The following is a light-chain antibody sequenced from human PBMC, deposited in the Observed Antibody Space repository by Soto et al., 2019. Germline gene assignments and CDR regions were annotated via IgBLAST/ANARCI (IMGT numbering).Light chain of an antibody. CDR2: GAS. V-gene: IGKV3-20*01. CDR1: QFVSSTY. Sequence: EVVLTQSPGTLSVSVVARATLSCMASQFVSSTYLAWYQQRPGQAPRLLIYGASSRATGIPDRFSGGGSETDFTLTISRLESEDSAVYYCQQYGISPFTFGGGTKVDIK. J-gene: IGKJ4*01. CDR3: QQYGISPFT.